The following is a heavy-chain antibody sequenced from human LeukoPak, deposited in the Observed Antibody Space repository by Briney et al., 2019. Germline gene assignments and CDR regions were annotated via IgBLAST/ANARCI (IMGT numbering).Heavy chain of an antibody. V-gene: IGHV3-33*01. CDR2: IWYDGSNK. CDR3: AREQTVDYGDYGYYYYGMDV. D-gene: IGHD4-17*01. CDR1: GFTFSSYG. J-gene: IGHJ6*02. Sequence: GGSLRLSCAASGFTFSSYGMHWVRQAPGKGLEWVAVIWYDGSNKYYADSVKGRFTISRDNSKNTLYLQMNSLRAEDTAVYYCAREQTVDYGDYGYYYYGMDVRGQGTTVTVSS.